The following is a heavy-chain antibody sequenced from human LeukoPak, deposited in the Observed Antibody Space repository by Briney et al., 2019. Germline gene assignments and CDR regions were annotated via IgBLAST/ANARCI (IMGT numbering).Heavy chain of an antibody. CDR3: ARDKWVNDPRGDY. J-gene: IGHJ4*02. CDR1: GYTFTGYY. Sequence: GASVKVSCKASGYTFTGYYMHWVRQAPGQGLEWMGWISAYNGNTNYAQKLQGRVTMTTDTSTSTAYMELRSLRSDDTAVYYCARDKWVNDPRGDYWGQGTLVTVSS. V-gene: IGHV1-18*04. D-gene: IGHD1-1*01. CDR2: ISAYNGNT.